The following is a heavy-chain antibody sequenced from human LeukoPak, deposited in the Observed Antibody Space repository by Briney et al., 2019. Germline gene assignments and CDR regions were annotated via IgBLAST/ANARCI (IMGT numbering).Heavy chain of an antibody. CDR1: GFTFSSYS. D-gene: IGHD2-2*01. CDR3: ASSPNRHLLAFDY. V-gene: IGHV3-21*01. J-gene: IGHJ4*02. CDR2: ISSRSSYI. Sequence: RGSLRLACAASGFTFSSYSMNWVRQAPGKGLELVSSISSRSSYIYYAESVKGRFTTSRDNATNSLYLQMNSLRAEDRAVYYCASSPNRHLLAFDYWGQGTLVSVSS.